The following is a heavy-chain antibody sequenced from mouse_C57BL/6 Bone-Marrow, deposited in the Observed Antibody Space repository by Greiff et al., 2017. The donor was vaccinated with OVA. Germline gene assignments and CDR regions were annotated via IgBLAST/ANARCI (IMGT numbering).Heavy chain of an antibody. V-gene: IGHV3-6*01. Sequence: EESGPGLVKPSQSLSLTCSVTGYSITSGYYWNWIRQFPGNKLEWMGYISYDGSNNYNPSLKNRISITRDTSKNQFFLKLNSVTTEDTATYYCARVGYYVFAYWGQGTLVTVSA. J-gene: IGHJ3*01. CDR1: GYSITSGYY. CDR2: ISYDGSN. D-gene: IGHD2-3*01. CDR3: ARVGYYVFAY.